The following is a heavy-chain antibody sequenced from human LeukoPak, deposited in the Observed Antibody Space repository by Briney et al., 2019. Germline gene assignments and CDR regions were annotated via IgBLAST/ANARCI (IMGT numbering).Heavy chain of an antibody. J-gene: IGHJ4*02. V-gene: IGHV3-30*18. D-gene: IGHD2-15*01. CDR3: AKGEVAVVAASPEY. Sequence: PGESLRLSCAASGFTFSSYAMHWVRQSPGKGLEWVSVISYDGLYKYSADSVQDRFNISRDNSKTTLYLQMNSLRREDTALYYCAKGEVAVVAASPEYWGQGTLVTVSS. CDR2: ISYDGLYK. CDR1: GFTFSSYA.